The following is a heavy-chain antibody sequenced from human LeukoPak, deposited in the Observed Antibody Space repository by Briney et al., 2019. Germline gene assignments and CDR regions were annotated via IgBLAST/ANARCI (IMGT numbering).Heavy chain of an antibody. Sequence: PGGSLRLSCAASGFTFSSYAMHWVRQAPGKGLGWVAVISYDGSNKYYADSVKGRFTISRDNSKNTLYLQMNSLRAEDTAVYYCARVDSSSWYPGFDYWGQGTLVTVSS. CDR2: ISYDGSNK. J-gene: IGHJ4*02. CDR3: ARVDSSSWYPGFDY. V-gene: IGHV3-30*04. D-gene: IGHD6-13*01. CDR1: GFTFSSYA.